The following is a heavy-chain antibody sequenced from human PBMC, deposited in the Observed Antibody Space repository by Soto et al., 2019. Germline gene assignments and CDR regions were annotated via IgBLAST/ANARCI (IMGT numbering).Heavy chain of an antibody. CDR2: ISYDGSNK. J-gene: IGHJ4*02. Sequence: GGSLRLSCAASGFTFSSYGMHWVRQAPGKGLEWVAVISYDGSNKYYADSVKGRFTISRDNSKNTLYRQMNSLRAEDTAVYYCAKEILTGPYFDYWGQGTLVTVSS. CDR1: GFTFSSYG. D-gene: IGHD3-9*01. V-gene: IGHV3-30*18. CDR3: AKEILTGPYFDY.